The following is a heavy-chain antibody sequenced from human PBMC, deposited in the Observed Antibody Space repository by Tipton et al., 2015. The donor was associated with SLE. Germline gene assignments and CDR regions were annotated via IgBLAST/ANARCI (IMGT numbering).Heavy chain of an antibody. V-gene: IGHV4-39*07. CDR3: ARDCMDYRIFDY. J-gene: IGHJ4*02. CDR2: IFYTGRT. D-gene: IGHD4-11*01. CDR1: GGSISSRTYY. Sequence: TLSLTCTVSGGSISSRTYYWGWVRQPPGKGLEWIGSIFYTGRTYPNPSLRSRVTISIDTSGNQFSLKVKSVTAADTAVYYCARDCMDYRIFDYWGQGTLVAVSS.